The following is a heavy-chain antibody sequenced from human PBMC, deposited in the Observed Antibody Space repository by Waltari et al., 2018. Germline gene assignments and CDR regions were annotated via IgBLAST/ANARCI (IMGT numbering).Heavy chain of an antibody. J-gene: IGHJ3*02. CDR1: GFPFSSYW. Sequence: EVQLVESGGGLVQPGGSLRLSCAASGFPFSSYWMHWARQAPGKGLVWVSRINRDGSSTSYADSVKGRFTISRDNAKNTLYLQMNSLRAEDTAVYYCARDRRRYAFDIWGQGTMVTVSS. CDR2: INRDGSST. V-gene: IGHV3-74*01. CDR3: ARDRRRYAFDI.